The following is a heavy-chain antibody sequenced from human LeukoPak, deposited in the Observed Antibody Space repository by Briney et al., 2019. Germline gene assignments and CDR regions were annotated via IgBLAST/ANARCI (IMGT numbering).Heavy chain of an antibody. CDR2: ISYDGSNK. J-gene: IGHJ6*03. CDR1: GFTFSSYA. V-gene: IGHV3-30-3*01. Sequence: GGSLRLSCAASGFTFSSYAMHWVRQAPGKGLEWVAVISYDGSNKYYADSVKGRFTISGDNSKNTLYLQMNSLRAEDTAVYYCGRGGRLYTPRGVGGKGPRVTVS. D-gene: IGHD6-25*01. CDR3: GRGGRLYTPRGV.